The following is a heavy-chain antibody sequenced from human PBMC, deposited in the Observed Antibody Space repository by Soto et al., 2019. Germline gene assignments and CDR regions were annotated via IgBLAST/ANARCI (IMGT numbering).Heavy chain of an antibody. CDR1: GFTFSDYY. V-gene: IGHV3-11*06. CDR2: ISSSSSYT. CDR3: ASGYSSGWYNYYGMDV. Sequence: NPGGSLRLSCAASGFTFSDYYMSWIRQAPGKGLEWVSYISSSSSYTNYADSVKGRFTISRDNAKNSLYLQMNSLRAEDTAVYYCASGYSSGWYNYYGMDVWGQGTTVTVSS. J-gene: IGHJ6*02. D-gene: IGHD6-19*01.